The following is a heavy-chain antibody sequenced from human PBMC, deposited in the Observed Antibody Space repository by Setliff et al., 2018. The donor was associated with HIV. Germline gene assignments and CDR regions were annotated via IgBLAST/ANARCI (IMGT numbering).Heavy chain of an antibody. CDR1: GVSINRTDHY. CDR3: ARIQWLVPGGWFDP. D-gene: IGHD6-19*01. CDR2: VSQSGST. Sequence: SETLPLTCSVSGVSINRTDHYWGWIRQSPGKRLEWIGSVSQSGSTYYNPSLKSRITISVDRSKNLFSLKLISVTASDTAVYYCARIQWLVPGGWFDPWGRGTLVTVSS. J-gene: IGHJ5*02. V-gene: IGHV4-39*01.